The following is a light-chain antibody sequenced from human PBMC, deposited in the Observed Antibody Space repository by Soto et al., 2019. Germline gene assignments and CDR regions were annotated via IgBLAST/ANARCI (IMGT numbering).Light chain of an antibody. V-gene: IGKV3-20*01. J-gene: IGKJ5*01. CDR3: QQYAPSPAIT. CDR2: GVS. CDR1: QSVSSNY. Sequence: ETVLTHSPGTLSLSPCERAALSFSASQSVSSNYLVWYQQKPGQAPRLLISGVSTRATGIPDRFSGSGSGTDFTLTISRLEPEDVAEYYCQQYAPSPAITFGQGTRLEIK.